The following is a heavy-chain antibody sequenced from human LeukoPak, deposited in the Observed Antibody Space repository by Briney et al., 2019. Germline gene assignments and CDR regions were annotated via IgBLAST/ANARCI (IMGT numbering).Heavy chain of an antibody. CDR3: AKDAHLRTPDY. J-gene: IGHJ4*02. V-gene: IGHV3-21*04. Sequence: TGGSLRLSCAASGFTFSSYNMNWVRQAPGKGLEWVSSISSSGSYIYYADSVKGRFTISRDNSKNTLYLQMNSLRAGDTAVYYCAKDAHLRTPDYWGQGTLVTVSS. CDR1: GFTFSSYN. CDR2: ISSSGSYI.